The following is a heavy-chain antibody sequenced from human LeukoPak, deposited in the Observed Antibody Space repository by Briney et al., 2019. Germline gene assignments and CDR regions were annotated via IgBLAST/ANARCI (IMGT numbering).Heavy chain of an antibody. CDR3: ARHVYYYDSSGWYYFDY. J-gene: IGHJ4*02. D-gene: IGHD3-22*01. V-gene: IGHV5-51*01. CDR2: IYPGDSDS. Sequence: GESLKISCKGSGYNFTSHWIGWVRQMPGKGLEWMGIIYPGDSDSRQSPSLRGQVTISADKSISAAYLQWSSLKASGTAMYYCARHVYYYDSSGWYYFDYWGQGTLVTVPS. CDR1: GYNFTSHW.